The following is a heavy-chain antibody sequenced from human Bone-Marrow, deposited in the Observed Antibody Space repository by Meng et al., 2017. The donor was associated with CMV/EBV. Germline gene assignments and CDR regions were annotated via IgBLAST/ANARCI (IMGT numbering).Heavy chain of an antibody. V-gene: IGHV1-69*10. D-gene: IGHD2-2*02. CDR2: IIPILGIA. Sequence: SVKVSCKASGYTFSGHYIHWVRQAPGQGLEWMGGIIPILGIANYAQKFQGRVTITADKSTSTAYMELSSLRSEDTAVYYCARVPPLAGVVPAAIDYYYYGMDVWGQGTTVTVSS. J-gene: IGHJ6*02. CDR1: GYTFSGHY. CDR3: ARVPPLAGVVPAAIDYYYYGMDV.